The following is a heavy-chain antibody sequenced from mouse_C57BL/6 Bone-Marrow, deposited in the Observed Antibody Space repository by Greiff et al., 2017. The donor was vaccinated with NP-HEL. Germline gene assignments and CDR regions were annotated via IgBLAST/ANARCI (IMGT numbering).Heavy chain of an antibody. CDR3: ARDAWGYFDY. Sequence: EVKLVESGGGLVQSGRSLRLSCATSGFTFSDFYMEWVRQAPGKGLEWIAASRNKANDYTTEYSASVKGRFIVSRDTSQSILYLQMNALRAEDTAIYYCARDAWGYFDYGGQGTTLTVSS. V-gene: IGHV7-1*01. J-gene: IGHJ2*01. CDR1: GFTFSDFY. CDR2: SRNKANDYTT.